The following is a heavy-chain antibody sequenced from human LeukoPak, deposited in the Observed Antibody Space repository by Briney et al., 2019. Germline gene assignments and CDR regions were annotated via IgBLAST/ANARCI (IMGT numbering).Heavy chain of an antibody. V-gene: IGHV3-23*01. D-gene: IGHD6-6*01. CDR1: GFTFSNSG. Sequence: PGGTLRLSCAASGFTFSNSGMSWVRQAPGKGLEGVSAISTDAGETHYADSVKGRFTISRDNSKNTVSLQMNSLRAEDTAVYYCAKRKGQLRPYFDYWGQGTLVTVSS. J-gene: IGHJ4*02. CDR2: ISTDAGET. CDR3: AKRKGQLRPYFDY.